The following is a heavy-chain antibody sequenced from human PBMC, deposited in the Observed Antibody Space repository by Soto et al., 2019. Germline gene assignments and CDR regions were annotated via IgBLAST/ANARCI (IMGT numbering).Heavy chain of an antibody. J-gene: IGHJ6*02. D-gene: IGHD3-22*01. Sequence: QVQLVQSGAEVKKPGSSVKVSCKASGGSLSNYGISWVRQAPGQGLEWMGAIIPVFGTPNYAQKFQDRVTITADESTTTVYMEVRSLTSEDTAVYYCARGEATKIVVTTYYAMDVWGQGNTVTVSS. CDR1: GGSLSNYG. CDR2: IIPVFGTP. V-gene: IGHV1-69*12. CDR3: ARGEATKIVVTTYYAMDV.